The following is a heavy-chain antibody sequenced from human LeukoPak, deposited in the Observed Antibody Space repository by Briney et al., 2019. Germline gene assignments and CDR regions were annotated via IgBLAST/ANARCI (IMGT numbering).Heavy chain of an antibody. Sequence: SVKVSCKASGYTFTGYYMHWVRQAPGQGLEWMGGIIPIFGTANYAQKFQGRVTITADESTSTAYMELSSLRSEDTAVYYCARGDPDYEVYWGQGTLVTVSS. V-gene: IGHV1-69*13. CDR2: IIPIFGTA. D-gene: IGHD3-16*01. J-gene: IGHJ4*02. CDR3: ARGDPDYEVY. CDR1: GYTFTGYY.